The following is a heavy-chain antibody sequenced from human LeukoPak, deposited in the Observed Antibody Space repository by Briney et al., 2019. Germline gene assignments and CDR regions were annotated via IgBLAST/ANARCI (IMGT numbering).Heavy chain of an antibody. CDR3: ARDPGGSYSSWYFDL. V-gene: IGHV1-69*13. J-gene: IGHJ2*01. CDR2: IIPIFGTA. D-gene: IGHD1-26*01. Sequence: SVKVSCKASGYTFTSYGISWVRQAPGQGLEWMGGIIPIFGTANYAQKFQGRVTITADESTSTAYMELSSLRSEDTAVYYCARDPGGSYSSWYFDLWGRGTLVTVSS. CDR1: GYTFTSYG.